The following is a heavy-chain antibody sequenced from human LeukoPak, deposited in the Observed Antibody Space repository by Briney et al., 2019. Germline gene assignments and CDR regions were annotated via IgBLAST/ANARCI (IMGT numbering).Heavy chain of an antibody. V-gene: IGHV3-30*15. CDR2: TSYDGSSA. CDR1: GFTFSNYA. J-gene: IGHJ4*02. CDR3: ARDHSASRSCPDF. D-gene: IGHD6-13*01. Sequence: GRSLRLSCAASGFTFSNYAMHWVRQAPGKGLEWVAVTSYDGSSAYYADSVKRRVTISRDNSKSTLYLQLSSLTTEDTAVYFCARDHSASRSCPDFWGQGTLVTVSS.